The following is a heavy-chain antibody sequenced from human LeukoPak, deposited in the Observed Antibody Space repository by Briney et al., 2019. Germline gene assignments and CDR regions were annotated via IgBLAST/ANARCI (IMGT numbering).Heavy chain of an antibody. CDR1: GFTFRDAW. Sequence: PGGSLRLSCVVSGFTFRDAWISWVRQAPGKGLEWIGRIKGRTYSETADFVAPVKGRFTLSRDDSKNTVYLHMNSLSTVDTAMYFCAWMATVLSVDVWGQGTLVTVSS. V-gene: IGHV3-15*01. D-gene: IGHD5-24*01. CDR3: AWMATVLSVDV. J-gene: IGHJ4*02. CDR2: IKGRTYSETA.